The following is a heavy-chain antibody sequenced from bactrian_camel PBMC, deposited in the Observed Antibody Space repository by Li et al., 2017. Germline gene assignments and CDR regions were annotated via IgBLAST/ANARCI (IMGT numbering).Heavy chain of an antibody. J-gene: IGHJ6*01. CDR2: IDSDGVT. D-gene: IGHD4*01. Sequence: HVQLVESGGGSVQAGGSLRLSCIASGYSYSSDYTMAWFRQTHGKEREGVAAIDSDGVTTYADSVKDRFAISKDNLKNILYLQMNNLKPDDTAMYYCAAGGCYYSDYDVTCPWGQGTQVTVS. V-gene: IGHV3S55*01. CDR1: GYSYSSDYT. CDR3: AAGGCYYSDYDVTCP.